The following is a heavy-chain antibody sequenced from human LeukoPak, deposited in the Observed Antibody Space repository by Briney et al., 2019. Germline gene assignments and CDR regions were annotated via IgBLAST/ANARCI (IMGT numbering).Heavy chain of an antibody. J-gene: IGHJ4*02. V-gene: IGHV3-11*01. D-gene: IGHD3-16*01. CDR1: GFTFSDYY. CDR3: AKSRTFGAVYGY. Sequence: GGSLRLSCAASGFTFSDYYMSWIRQAPGKGLEWVSYISSSGSTIYYADSVKGRFTISRDNAKNSLYLQMNSLRAEDTAVYYWAKSRTFGAVYGYWRQGTLVTVSS. CDR2: ISSSGSTI.